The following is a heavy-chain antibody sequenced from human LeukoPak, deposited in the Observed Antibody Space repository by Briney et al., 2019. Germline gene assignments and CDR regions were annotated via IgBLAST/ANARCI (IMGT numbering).Heavy chain of an antibody. J-gene: IGHJ3*02. CDR3: ARVDDYGDREGAFDI. Sequence: GGSLRLSCAASGFTFSSYEMNWVRQAPGKGLEWVSYISSSGSTIYYADSVKGRFTISRDNAKNSLYLQTNSLRAEDTAVYYCARVDDYGDREGAFDIWGQGTMVTVSS. D-gene: IGHD4-17*01. CDR2: ISSSGSTI. V-gene: IGHV3-48*03. CDR1: GFTFSSYE.